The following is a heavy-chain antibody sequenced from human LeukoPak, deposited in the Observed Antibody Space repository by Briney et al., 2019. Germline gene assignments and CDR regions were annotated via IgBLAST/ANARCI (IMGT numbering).Heavy chain of an antibody. D-gene: IGHD3-16*01. J-gene: IGHJ4*02. CDR1: GGSISSSSYY. CDR2: IYYSGST. V-gene: IGHV4-39*01. Sequence: SETLSLTCTVSGGSISSSSYYWGWIRQPPGKGLEWIGSIYYSGSTCYNPSLKSRVTISVDTSKNQFSLKLSSVTAADTAVYYCASLTLTYYFDYWGQGTLVTVSS. CDR3: ASLTLTYYFDY.